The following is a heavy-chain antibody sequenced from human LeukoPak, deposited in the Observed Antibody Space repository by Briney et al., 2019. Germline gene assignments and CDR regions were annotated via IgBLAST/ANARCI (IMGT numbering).Heavy chain of an antibody. CDR3: AKEEGWFGELSTAYRDYYYGMDV. Sequence: TGGSLRLSCAASGFTFSSYAMNWVRQAPGKGLEWVSAIDGSGGSTYYADSVKGRFTISRDNSKNTLYLQMNSLRAEDTAVYYCAKEEGWFGELSTAYRDYYYGMDVWGQGTTVTVSS. CDR2: IDGSGGST. J-gene: IGHJ6*02. V-gene: IGHV3-23*01. CDR1: GFTFSSYA. D-gene: IGHD3-10*01.